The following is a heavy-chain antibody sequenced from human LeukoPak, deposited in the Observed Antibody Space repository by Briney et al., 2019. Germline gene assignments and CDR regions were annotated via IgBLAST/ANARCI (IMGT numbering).Heavy chain of an antibody. CDR1: DGSISSDY. D-gene: IGHD3-10*01. V-gene: IGHV4-59*01. J-gene: IGHJ4*02. Sequence: PSETLSLTCTVSDGSISSDYWSWIRQPPGKGLEWIGYISYSGSTNYNPSLRSRVTISVDTSKNQFSLKLSSVTAADTAVYYCTHYYGSGSYWDYWGQGTLVTVSS. CDR2: ISYSGST. CDR3: THYYGSGSYWDY.